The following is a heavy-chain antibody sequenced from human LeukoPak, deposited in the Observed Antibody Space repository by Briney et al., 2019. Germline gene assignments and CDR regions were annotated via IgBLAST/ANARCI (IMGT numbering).Heavy chain of an antibody. V-gene: IGHV1-24*01. CDR1: GFTLTELS. CDR2: FDPEDGEI. J-gene: IGHJ4*02. D-gene: IGHD3-10*01. CDR3: ATMLRGIVVPRFDD. Sequence: ASVKVSCKVCGFTLTELSMHWVRQDPGKGLEWMGSFDPEDGEIIYAQNFQDRVTMTEDTSADTAYMELSSLRSDDTAVYYCATMLRGIVVPRFDDWGQGTLLTVSS.